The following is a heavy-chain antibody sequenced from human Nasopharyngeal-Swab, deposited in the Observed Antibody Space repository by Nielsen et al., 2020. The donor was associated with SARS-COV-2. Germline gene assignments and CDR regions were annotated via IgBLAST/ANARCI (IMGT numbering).Heavy chain of an antibody. Sequence: WIRQPPGKGLEWVSSISTRSTYINYADSVKGRFIISRDNAKNSLYLQMNSLRAEDTAVYYCARGEVGSWGQGTLVTVSS. V-gene: IGHV3-11*06. J-gene: IGHJ5*02. CDR2: ISTRSTYI. D-gene: IGHD2-15*01. CDR3: ARGEVGS.